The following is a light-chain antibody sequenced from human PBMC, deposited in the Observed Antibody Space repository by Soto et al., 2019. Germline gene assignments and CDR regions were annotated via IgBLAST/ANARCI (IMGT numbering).Light chain of an antibody. Sequence: EIVLTQSPGTLSLSPGERATLSCRASQSVSSSYLAWYQQKPGQAPRLLIYGASSRATGIPDRFSGSGSGTDFTLTISTLEPADFSVYYCQQYGSSPPSYTFGQGTKLEIK. CDR3: QQYGSSPPSYT. V-gene: IGKV3-20*01. CDR1: QSVSSSY. J-gene: IGKJ2*01. CDR2: GAS.